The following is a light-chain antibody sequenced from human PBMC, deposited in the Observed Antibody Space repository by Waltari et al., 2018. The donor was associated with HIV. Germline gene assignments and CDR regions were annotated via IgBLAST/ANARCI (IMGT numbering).Light chain of an antibody. V-gene: IGLV2-14*01. CDR3: SSYASTSTPVL. CDR2: EVS. CDR1: SSDLGSFTR. J-gene: IGLJ2*01. Sequence: QSALTQPATVSGSPGQSITISCTGTSSDLGSFTRVPWYQQHPGKVPKLIIYEVSNRPSGISDRFSGSKSGNTASLTISGLQADDEALFYCSSYASTSTPVLFGGGTQLTVL.